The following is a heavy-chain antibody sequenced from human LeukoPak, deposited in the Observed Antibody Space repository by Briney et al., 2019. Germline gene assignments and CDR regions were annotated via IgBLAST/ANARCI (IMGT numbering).Heavy chain of an antibody. D-gene: IGHD3-10*01. J-gene: IGHJ5*02. Sequence: SSVKVSCKASGYTFTDYYIHWVRQAPGQGLECMGWINPNSGGTNYAQKFQGRVTMTRDTSISTAYMELSRLRSDDTAVYYCARGGSGSYFSWLDPWGQGTLVTVSS. CDR3: ARGGSGSYFSWLDP. CDR1: GYTFTDYY. V-gene: IGHV1-2*02. CDR2: INPNSGGT.